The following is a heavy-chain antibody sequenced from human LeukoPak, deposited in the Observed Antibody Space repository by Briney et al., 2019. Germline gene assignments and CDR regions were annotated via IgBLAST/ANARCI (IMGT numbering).Heavy chain of an antibody. V-gene: IGHV3-21*01. Sequence: GGSLRLSCAASGFTFSSYSMNWVRQAPGKGLEWVSSISSSSSSYIYYADSVKGRFTISRDNAKNSLYLQMNSLRAEDTAVYYCARDLNDSSGNDYWGQGTLVTVSS. D-gene: IGHD3-22*01. CDR2: ISSSSSSYI. CDR1: GFTFSSYS. CDR3: ARDLNDSSGNDY. J-gene: IGHJ4*02.